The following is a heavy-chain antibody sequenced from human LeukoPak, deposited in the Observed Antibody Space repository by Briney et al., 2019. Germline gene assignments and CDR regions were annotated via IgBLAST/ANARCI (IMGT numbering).Heavy chain of an antibody. CDR1: GGSISSSSYY. J-gene: IGHJ3*02. CDR3: ARRKLLRAFDI. Sequence: SETLSLTCTVSGGSISSSSYYWGWIRQPPGKGLEWIGSIYYSGSTYYNPSLKSRVTISVDTSKNQFSLKLSSVTAADTAVYYCARRKLLRAFDIWGQGTMVTVSS. D-gene: IGHD3-16*01. CDR2: IYYSGST. V-gene: IGHV4-39*01.